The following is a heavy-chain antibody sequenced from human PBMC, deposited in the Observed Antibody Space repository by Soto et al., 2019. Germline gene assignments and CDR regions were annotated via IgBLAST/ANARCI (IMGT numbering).Heavy chain of an antibody. CDR1: GFTFSSYS. Sequence: EVQLVESGGGLVKPGGSLRLSCAASGFTFSSYSMNWVRQAPGKGLEWVSSISSSSSYIYDADSVKGRFPISRDNAKYSLYLQMNSLRAEDTAVYYCARDYRGYKRYWGQGTLVTVSS. CDR2: ISSSSSYI. CDR3: ARDYRGYKRY. J-gene: IGHJ4*02. V-gene: IGHV3-21*01. D-gene: IGHD1-20*01.